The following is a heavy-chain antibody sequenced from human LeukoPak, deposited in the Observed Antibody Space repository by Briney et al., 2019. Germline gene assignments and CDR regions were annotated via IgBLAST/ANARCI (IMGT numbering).Heavy chain of an antibody. J-gene: IGHJ5*02. D-gene: IGHD4-17*01. CDR3: ARATVTLTNFWFDP. V-gene: IGHV1-2*02. CDR1: GYTFTGYY. CDR2: INPNSGGT. Sequence: ASVKVSCKASGYTFTGYYMHWVRQAPGQGLEWMGWINPNSGGTNYAQKFQGRVTMTRDTSISTAYMELSRLRSDDTAAYYCARATVTLTNFWFDPWGQGTLVTVSS.